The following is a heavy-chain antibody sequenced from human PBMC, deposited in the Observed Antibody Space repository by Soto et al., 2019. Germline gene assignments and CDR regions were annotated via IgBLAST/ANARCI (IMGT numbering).Heavy chain of an antibody. CDR2: TYPGDSDT. J-gene: IGHJ6*02. CDR3: ARPRSSSRNYYGMDV. Sequence: GESLKISCKGSGYSFTSYWIGWVRQMPGKGLESMGITYPGDSDTRYSPSFQGQVTISADKSISTAYLQWSSLKASDTAMYYCARPRSSSRNYYGMDVWGQGTTVTVS. D-gene: IGHD6-13*01. CDR1: GYSFTSYW. V-gene: IGHV5-51*01.